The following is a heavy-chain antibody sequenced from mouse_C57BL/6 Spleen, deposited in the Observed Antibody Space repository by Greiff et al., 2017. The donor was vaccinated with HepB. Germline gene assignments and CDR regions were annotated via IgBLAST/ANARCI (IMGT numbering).Heavy chain of an antibody. CDR3: ARGYY. V-gene: IGHV5-4*03. CDR2: ISDGGSYT. CDR1: GFTFSSYA. J-gene: IGHJ2*01. Sequence: EVNVVESGGGLVKPGGSLKLSCAASGFTFSSYAMSWVRQTPEKRLEWVATISDGGSYTYYPDNVKGRFTISRDNAKNNLYLQMSHLKSEDTAMYYCARGYYWGQGTTLTVSS.